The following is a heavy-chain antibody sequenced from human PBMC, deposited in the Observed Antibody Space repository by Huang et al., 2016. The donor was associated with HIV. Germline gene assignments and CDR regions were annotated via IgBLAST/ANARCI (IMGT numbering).Heavy chain of an antibody. CDR1: GFTFSSYG. V-gene: IGHV3-30*02. CDR3: AKDFGIEF. CDR2: IRYDGSNK. D-gene: IGHD3-10*01. J-gene: IGHJ4*02. Sequence: QVQLVESGGGVVQPGGSLGLSCAASGFTFSSYGMHWVRQAPGKGLEWVACIRYDGSNKYYADSVKGRFTISRDNSKNTLYLQMNSLIAEDTAVYYCAKDFGIEFWGQGTLVTVSS.